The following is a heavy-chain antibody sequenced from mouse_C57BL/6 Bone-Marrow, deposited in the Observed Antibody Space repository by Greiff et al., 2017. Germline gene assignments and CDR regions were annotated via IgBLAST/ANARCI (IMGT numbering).Heavy chain of an antibody. J-gene: IGHJ4*01. V-gene: IGHV1-72*01. CDR2: IDPNSGGT. Sequence: QVQLKQPGAELVKPGASVKLSCKASGYTFTSYWMHWVKQRPGRGLEWIGRIDPNSGGTKYNEKFKSKATLTVDKPSSTAYMQLSSLTSEDSAVYYCARRQRLYYGSSYAMDYWGQGTSVTVSS. D-gene: IGHD1-1*01. CDR1: GYTFTSYW. CDR3: ARRQRLYYGSSYAMDY.